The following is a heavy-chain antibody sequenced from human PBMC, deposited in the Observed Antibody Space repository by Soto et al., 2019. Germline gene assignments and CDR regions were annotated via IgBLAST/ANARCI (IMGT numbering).Heavy chain of an antibody. Sequence: LRLSCAASGFTFSSYAMHWVRQAPGKGLEWVAVISYDGSNKYYADSVKGRFTISRDNSKNTLYLQMNSLRAEDTAVYYCARAGRYCSGGSCYFYYFDYWGQGTLVTVSS. J-gene: IGHJ4*02. CDR3: ARAGRYCSGGSCYFYYFDY. CDR1: GFTFSSYA. D-gene: IGHD2-15*01. CDR2: ISYDGSNK. V-gene: IGHV3-30-3*01.